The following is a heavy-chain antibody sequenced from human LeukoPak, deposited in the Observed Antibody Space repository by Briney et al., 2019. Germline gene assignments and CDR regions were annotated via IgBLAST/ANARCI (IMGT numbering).Heavy chain of an antibody. J-gene: IGHJ4*02. CDR1: GYTFTSYG. CDR2: ISAYNGNT. D-gene: IGHD3-22*01. V-gene: IGHV1-18*01. CDR3: ARGDTTYYYDSSGYPFDY. Sequence: GASVKVSCKASGYTFTSYGISWVRQAPGQGLEWMGWISAYNGNTNYAQKLQGRVTMTTDTSTSTAYMELRSLRSDDTAVYYCARGDTTYYYDSSGYPFDYWGQGTLVTVSS.